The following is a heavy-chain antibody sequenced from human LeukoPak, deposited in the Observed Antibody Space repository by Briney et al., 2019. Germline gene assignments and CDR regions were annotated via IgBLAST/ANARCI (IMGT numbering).Heavy chain of an antibody. CDR1: GFTFSSYW. V-gene: IGHV3-74*01. CDR3: TREGDSGSYFYYFDY. Sequence: GGSLRLSCAASGFTFSSYWMHWVRQAPGKGLVWVSRIKSDGTSTSYADSVKGRFTIPRDNAKNTLYLQMNSLRAEDTAVYYCTREGDSGSYFYYFDYWGQGTLVTVSS. J-gene: IGHJ4*02. CDR2: IKSDGTST. D-gene: IGHD1-26*01.